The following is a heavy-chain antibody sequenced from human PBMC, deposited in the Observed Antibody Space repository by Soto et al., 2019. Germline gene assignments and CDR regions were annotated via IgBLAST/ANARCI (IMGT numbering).Heavy chain of an antibody. V-gene: IGHV3-21*01. CDR1: GFTFVSYS. D-gene: IGHD6-13*01. J-gene: IGHJ5*02. CDR3: ARDRTAGFDP. CDR2: ISSSSSYI. Sequence: PWGSLRLSCAASGFTFVSYSMNFFRHSPWKGLEWVSSISSSSSYIYYADSVKGRFTISRDNAKNSVYLQMNGLRAEDTAVYYCARDRTAGFDPWGQGALVTVSS.